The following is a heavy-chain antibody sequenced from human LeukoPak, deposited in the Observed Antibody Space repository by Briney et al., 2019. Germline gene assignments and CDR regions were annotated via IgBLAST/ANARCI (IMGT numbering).Heavy chain of an antibody. CDR2: ISSSSSYT. CDR1: GFTFSDYY. V-gene: IGHV3-11*06. Sequence: GGSLRLSCAASGFTFSDYYMSWIRQAPGKGLEWVSYISSSSSYTNYADSVKGRFTISRDNAKSSLYLQMNSLRAEDTAVYYCARDPPFIIGTTFLDYWGQGTLVTVSS. D-gene: IGHD1-20*01. J-gene: IGHJ4*02. CDR3: ARDPPFIIGTTFLDY.